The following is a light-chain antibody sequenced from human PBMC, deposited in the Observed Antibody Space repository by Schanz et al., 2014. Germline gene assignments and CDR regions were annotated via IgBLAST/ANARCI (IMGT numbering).Light chain of an antibody. J-gene: IGKJ3*01. Sequence: EIVLTQSPGTLSVSPGERASLSCRASQSVSSNLAWYQQKPGQAPRLLIHGASTRATGIPARFSGSGSGTEFTLTISSLQSEDFAVYYWQQYNNWPPFTFGPGTKVDMK. CDR3: QQYNNWPPFT. V-gene: IGKV3D-15*01. CDR1: QSVSSN. CDR2: GAS.